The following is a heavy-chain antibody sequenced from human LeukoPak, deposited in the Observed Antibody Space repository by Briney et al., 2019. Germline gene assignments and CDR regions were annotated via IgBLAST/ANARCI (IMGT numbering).Heavy chain of an antibody. CDR1: GYTFTGYY. J-gene: IGHJ6*03. CDR2: INPNSGGT. Sequence: GASVKVSCKASGYTFTGYYMHWVRQAPGQGLEWMGWINPNSGGTNYAQKFQGRVTMTRDTSISTAYMELSRLRSDDTAVYYCARGIVVVPAPSDYTDVWGKGTTVTVSS. D-gene: IGHD2-2*01. CDR3: ARGIVVVPAPSDYTDV. V-gene: IGHV1-2*02.